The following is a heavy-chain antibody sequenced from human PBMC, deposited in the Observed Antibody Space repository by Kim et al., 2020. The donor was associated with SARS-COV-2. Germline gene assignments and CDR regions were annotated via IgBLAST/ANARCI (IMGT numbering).Heavy chain of an antibody. CDR3: ARDGLVTTVTTVDY. Sequence: ADSVQGRFTITRDNAKNSLYLQMNSLGAEDTAVYYCARDGLVTTVTTVDYWGQGTLVSVSS. V-gene: IGHV3-11*06. J-gene: IGHJ4*02. D-gene: IGHD4-17*01.